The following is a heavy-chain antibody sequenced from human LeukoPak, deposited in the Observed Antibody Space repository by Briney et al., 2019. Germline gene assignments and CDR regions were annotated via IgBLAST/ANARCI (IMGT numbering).Heavy chain of an antibody. D-gene: IGHD2-2*01. Sequence: GGSLRLSCAASGFTFSSYAMSWVRQAPGKGLEWVSAISGSGDSTYYADSVKGRFTISRDNSKNTLYLQMNSLRAEDTAVYYCAKPLQRSTSAKAGAFDIWGQGTMVTVSS. CDR2: ISGSGDST. CDR3: AKPLQRSTSAKAGAFDI. V-gene: IGHV3-23*01. CDR1: GFTFSSYA. J-gene: IGHJ3*02.